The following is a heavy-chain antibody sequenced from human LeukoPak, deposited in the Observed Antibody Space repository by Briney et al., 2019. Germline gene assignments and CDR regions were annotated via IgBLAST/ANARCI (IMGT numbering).Heavy chain of an antibody. D-gene: IGHD3-10*01. CDR2: INPNSGGT. CDR1: GYTFTGYY. CDR3: ALIVTMVRGAPRYFDY. J-gene: IGHJ4*02. V-gene: IGHV1-2*02. Sequence: PRASVKVSCKASGYTFTGYYMHWVRQAPGQGLEWMGWINPNSGGTNYARKFQGRVTMTRDTSISTAYMELSRLRSDDTAVYYCALIVTMVRGAPRYFDYWGQGTLVTVSS.